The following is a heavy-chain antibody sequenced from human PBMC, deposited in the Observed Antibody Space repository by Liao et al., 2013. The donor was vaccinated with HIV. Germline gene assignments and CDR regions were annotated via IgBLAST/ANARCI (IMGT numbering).Heavy chain of an antibody. Sequence: QVQLQESGPGLVKPSQTLSLTCSVSGGSIDSGTYFWSWIRQPAGRGLEWIGRIYTSGNTNYNPSLKSRVTISVDTSKNQFSLKLSSVTAADTAVYYCARGDLKGMTAAHDYWGQGTLVTVSS. CDR2: IYTSGNT. CDR1: GGSIDSGTYF. D-gene: IGHD6-13*01. V-gene: IGHV4-61*02. J-gene: IGHJ4*02. CDR3: ARGDLKGMTAAHDY.